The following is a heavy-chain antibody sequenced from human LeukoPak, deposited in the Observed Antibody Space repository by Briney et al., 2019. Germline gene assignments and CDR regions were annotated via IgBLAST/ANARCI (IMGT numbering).Heavy chain of an antibody. CDR3: ARTINSIAVAGYLTFDY. D-gene: IGHD6-19*01. CDR1: GYTFTSYG. J-gene: IGHJ4*02. CDR2: ISAYNGNT. Sequence: ASVKVSCKAPGYTFTSYGISWVRQAPGQGLEWMGWISAYNGNTNYAQKLQGRVTMTTDTSTSTAYMELRSLRSDDTAVYYCARTINSIAVAGYLTFDYWGQGTLVTVSS. V-gene: IGHV1-18*01.